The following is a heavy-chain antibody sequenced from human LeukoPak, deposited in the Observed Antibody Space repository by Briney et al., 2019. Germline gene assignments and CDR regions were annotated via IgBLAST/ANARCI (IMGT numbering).Heavy chain of an antibody. V-gene: IGHV1-69*06. D-gene: IGHD2-15*01. Sequence: GSSVTVSCKASGCTFSSYAINWVRQAPGQGLEWMGGIIPIFGTANYAQKFQGRVTITADKSTSTAYMELSSLRSEDTAVYYCARDIVVVVAAHYYYYGMDVWGKGTTVTVSS. CDR3: ARDIVVVVAAHYYYYGMDV. J-gene: IGHJ6*04. CDR2: IIPIFGTA. CDR1: GCTFSSYA.